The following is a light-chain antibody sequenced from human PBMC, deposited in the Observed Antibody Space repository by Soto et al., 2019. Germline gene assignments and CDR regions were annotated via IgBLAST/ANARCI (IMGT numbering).Light chain of an antibody. CDR3: ATWDDSLSGWV. CDR2: EVT. J-gene: IGLJ3*02. CDR1: SSDVGGYNY. Sequence: QSALTQPPSASGSPGQSVTISCTGTSSDVGGYNYVSWYQQHPGKAPKLMIHEVTKRPSGVPDRFSGSKSGSSASLAISGLRSEDEADYYCATWDDSLSGWVFGGGTKLTVL. V-gene: IGLV2-8*01.